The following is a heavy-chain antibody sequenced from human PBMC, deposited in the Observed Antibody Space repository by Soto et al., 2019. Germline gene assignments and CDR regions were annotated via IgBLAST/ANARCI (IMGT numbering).Heavy chain of an antibody. CDR2: INTNGDTA. CDR1: GFTFSTYA. V-gene: IGHV3-23*01. D-gene: IGHD3-22*01. Sequence: EVQLLESGGDLVQPGGSLRLSCAASGFTFSTYAMSWDRQAPGKGLDWVSTINTNGDTAYYSASVKGRFTISRDNSKDTLFLQMNSLRAEDTALYFCVLTARFTVSYWGQGTLVTVSS. CDR3: VLTARFTVSY. J-gene: IGHJ4*02.